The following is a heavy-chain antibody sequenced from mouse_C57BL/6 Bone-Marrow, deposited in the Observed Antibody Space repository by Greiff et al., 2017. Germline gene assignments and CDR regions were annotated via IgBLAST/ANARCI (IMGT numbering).Heavy chain of an antibody. V-gene: IGHV14-4*01. Sequence: EVQLQQSGAELVRPGASVKLSCTASGFNIKDDYMHWVKQRPEQGLEWIGWIGPEHGDTEYGSKVQGKATITADTSSNTAYLQLSSLKSENTAVYYCTLYGNYGYFGVWGTGTTVTVSS. CDR3: TLYGNYGYFGV. CDR1: GFNIKDDY. D-gene: IGHD2-1*01. CDR2: IGPEHGDT. J-gene: IGHJ1*03.